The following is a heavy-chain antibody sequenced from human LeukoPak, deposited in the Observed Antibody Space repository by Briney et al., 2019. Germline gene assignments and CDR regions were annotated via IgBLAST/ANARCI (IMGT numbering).Heavy chain of an antibody. CDR1: GGSISSYY. J-gene: IGHJ4*02. V-gene: IGHV4-59*01. CDR3: ARDRYGGFDY. Sequence: SETLSLTCAASGGSISSYYWSWIRQPPGKGLEWIGYIYYSGSTNYNPSLKSRVTISVDTSKNQFSLKLSSVTAADTAVYYCARDRYGGFDYWGQGTLVTVS. D-gene: IGHD1-26*01. CDR2: IYYSGST.